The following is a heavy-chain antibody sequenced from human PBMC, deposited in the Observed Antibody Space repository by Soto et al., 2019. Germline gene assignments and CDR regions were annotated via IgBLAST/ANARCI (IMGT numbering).Heavy chain of an antibody. Sequence: SETLSLTCAVSGGSISSSNWWSWVRQPPGKGLEWIGEIYHSGSTNYNPSLKSRVTISVDKSKNQFSLKLSSVTAADTALYYCARSAIATHWFFDLWGRGTLVTVSS. CDR1: GGSISSSNW. J-gene: IGHJ2*01. CDR3: ARSAIATHWFFDL. CDR2: IYHSGST. D-gene: IGHD5-18*01. V-gene: IGHV4-4*02.